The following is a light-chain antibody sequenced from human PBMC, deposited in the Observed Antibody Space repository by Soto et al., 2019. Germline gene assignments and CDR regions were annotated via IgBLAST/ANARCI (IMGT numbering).Light chain of an antibody. Sequence: TPPPSTLPFSPPERATLSCRASRSVSSNLAWCRQKPGQAARLLIYDTSTRATGVPTRFSGSRSGAEFTLTINSLQSEDFAVYYCQPYNNWTLTFGGGTKVDI. CDR2: DTS. V-gene: IGKV3-15*01. CDR3: QPYNNWTLT. J-gene: IGKJ4*01. CDR1: RSVSSN.